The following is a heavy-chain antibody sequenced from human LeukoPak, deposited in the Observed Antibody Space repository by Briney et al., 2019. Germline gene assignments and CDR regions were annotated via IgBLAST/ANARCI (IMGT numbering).Heavy chain of an antibody. CDR3: AKDLSSGTYYYFDY. V-gene: IGHV3-23*01. D-gene: IGHD6-13*01. J-gene: IGHJ4*02. CDR2: ISGSGDNT. CDR1: GFTFSSYA. Sequence: GGSLRLSCAASGFTFSSYAMSWVRQAPGKGLEWVSGISGSGDNTYYADSVKGRFTISRDNSKNTLYVQVNSLRAEDTAVYYCAKDLSSGTYYYFDYWGQGTLVTVSS.